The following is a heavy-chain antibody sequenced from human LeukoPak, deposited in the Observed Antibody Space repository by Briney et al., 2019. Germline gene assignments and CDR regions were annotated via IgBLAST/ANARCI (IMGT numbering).Heavy chain of an antibody. V-gene: IGHV3-7*01. J-gene: IGHJ4*02. CDR1: GFTFSSYW. CDR2: IKQDGSEK. D-gene: IGHD1-26*01. CDR3: ARIPVGAIDYFDY. Sequence: GGSLRLSCAASGFTFSSYWMSWVRQAPGKGLEWVANIKQDGSEKYYVDSVKGRFTISRDNAKNSLYLQMNSLRAEDTAVYYCARIPVGAIDYFDYWGQETLVTVSS.